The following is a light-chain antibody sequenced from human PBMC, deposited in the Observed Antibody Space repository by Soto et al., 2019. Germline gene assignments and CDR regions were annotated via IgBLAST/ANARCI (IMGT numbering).Light chain of an antibody. CDR1: SSNLGSGYD. CDR2: GNT. V-gene: IGLV1-40*01. Sequence: QLVLTQPPSVSGAPGQRVTISCTGSSSNLGSGYDVQWYQQLPGAAPKLLIYGNTNRPSGVPDRFSGSKSGTSASLAISGLQAEDEAEYFCQSYDNMVSPYNDVFGTGTKLTVL. J-gene: IGLJ1*01. CDR3: QSYDNMVSPYNDV.